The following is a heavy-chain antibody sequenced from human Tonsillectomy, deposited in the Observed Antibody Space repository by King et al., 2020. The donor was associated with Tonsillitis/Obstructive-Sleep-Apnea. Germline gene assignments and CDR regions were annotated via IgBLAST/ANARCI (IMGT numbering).Heavy chain of an antibody. CDR2: IGTAGDT. J-gene: IGHJ3*02. V-gene: IGHV3-13*01. D-gene: IGHD1-14*01. CDR3: ARQNRENDAFDI. CDR1: GFTFSSYD. Sequence: EVQLVESGGGLVQPGGSLRLSCAASGFTFSSYDMHWVRQATGKGLEWVSAIGTAGDTYYPGSVKGRFTISRENAKNSLYLQMNSLRAGDTAVYYCARQNRENDAFDIWGQGTMVTVSS.